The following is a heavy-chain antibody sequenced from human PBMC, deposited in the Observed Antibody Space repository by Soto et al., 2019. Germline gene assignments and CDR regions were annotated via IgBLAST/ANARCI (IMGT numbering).Heavy chain of an antibody. CDR2: IDPHDGDA. Sequence: QVQLVQSGAEVKKPGASVKVSYKSSGYTFTGYFIHWVRQAPGQGLEWMGWIDPHDGDANYARTFRGRVTMTRDTSTGTAYMELGSLTSSDTAVYSCARVFRHCRGTSCYTEGAFDIWGQGTLVSVSA. CDR1: GYTFTGYF. CDR3: ARVFRHCRGTSCYTEGAFDI. J-gene: IGHJ3*02. D-gene: IGHD2-2*02. V-gene: IGHV1-2*02.